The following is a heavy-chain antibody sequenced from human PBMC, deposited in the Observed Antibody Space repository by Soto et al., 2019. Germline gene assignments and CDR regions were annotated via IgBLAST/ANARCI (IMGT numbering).Heavy chain of an antibody. CDR1: GFTFSSYA. D-gene: IGHD2-2*01. CDR3: AISRSTCSSTSCRNFDY. J-gene: IGHJ4*02. Sequence: EVQLLESGGGLVQPGGSLRLSCAASGFTFSSYAMSWVRQAPGKGLEWVSAISGGGAGTYYADSVKGRFTISRDNSKNTLYLQMNSLRAEDTAVYYCAISRSTCSSTSCRNFDYWGQGTLVTVSS. V-gene: IGHV3-23*01. CDR2: ISGGGAGT.